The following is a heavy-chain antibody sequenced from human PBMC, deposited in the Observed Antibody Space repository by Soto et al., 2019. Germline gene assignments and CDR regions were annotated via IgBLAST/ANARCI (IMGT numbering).Heavy chain of an antibody. Sequence: GGSLRLSCAASGFTFSNYTMNWVRQAPGKGLEWVSSISSSSSYIYYADSVKGRFTISRDNAKNSLYLQMNSLRAEDTAVYYCASRDIVVVPAGDYYYGMDVWGQGTTVTVSS. CDR1: GFTFSNYT. J-gene: IGHJ6*02. D-gene: IGHD2-2*01. CDR2: ISSSSSYI. V-gene: IGHV3-21*01. CDR3: ASRDIVVVPAGDYYYGMDV.